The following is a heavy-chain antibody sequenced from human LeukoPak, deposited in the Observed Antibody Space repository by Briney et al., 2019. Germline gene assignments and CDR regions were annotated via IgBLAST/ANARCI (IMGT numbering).Heavy chain of an antibody. CDR1: GASISSIY. V-gene: IGHV4-59*01. J-gene: IGHJ5*02. CDR2: IYYSGST. D-gene: IGHD2-8*01. CDR3: AREGEWSRFDP. Sequence: SETLSLTCNVPGASISSIYWSWIAQPQGKGLEGIGYIYYSGSTNYNPSLKSRDTISVETSKNQFSLKLSSVPAADTAVYYCAREGEWSRFDPWGQGTLVTVSS.